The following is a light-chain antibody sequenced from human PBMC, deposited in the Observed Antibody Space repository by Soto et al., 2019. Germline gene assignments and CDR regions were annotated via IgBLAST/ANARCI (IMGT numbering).Light chain of an antibody. J-gene: IGLJ1*01. CDR1: NSDVGGYNY. CDR3: SSFAGSYTHV. CDR2: DVS. V-gene: IGLV2-11*01. Sequence: QSALTQPRSVFGSPGQAVTFSCTGTNSDVGGYNYVSWYQQHPDKAPKLIIYDVSKRPSGVPDRFSGSKSGNTASLTISGLQAEDEADYFCSSFAGSYTHVFGTGTKLTVL.